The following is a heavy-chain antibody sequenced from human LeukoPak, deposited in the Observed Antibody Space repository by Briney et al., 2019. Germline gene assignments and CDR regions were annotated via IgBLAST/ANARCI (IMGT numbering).Heavy chain of an antibody. CDR2: ISSSGSTI. CDR3: ARFFGEWLRFGLDI. J-gene: IGHJ3*02. D-gene: IGHD5-12*01. CDR1: GFTFGDYY. V-gene: IGHV3-11*01. Sequence: GGSLRLSCAASGFTFGDYYMSWIRQAPGKGLEWVSYISSSGSTIYYADSVKGRFTISRDNAKNSLYLQMNSLRAEDTAVYYCARFFGEWLRFGLDIWGQGTMVTVSS.